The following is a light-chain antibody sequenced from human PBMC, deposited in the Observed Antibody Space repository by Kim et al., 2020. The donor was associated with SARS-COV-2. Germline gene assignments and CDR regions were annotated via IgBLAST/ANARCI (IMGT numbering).Light chain of an antibody. J-gene: IGLJ2*01. CDR1: SPNFGDIL. CDR3: AIWDPSLGAVL. Sequence: VTISCSGSSPNFGDILVSWYQRLPGAAPKLLIYDNSQRPSGIPDRFSGSRSGTSATLGITGLQTGDEADYFCAIWDPSLGAVLFGGGTKVTVL. V-gene: IGLV1-51*01. CDR2: DNS.